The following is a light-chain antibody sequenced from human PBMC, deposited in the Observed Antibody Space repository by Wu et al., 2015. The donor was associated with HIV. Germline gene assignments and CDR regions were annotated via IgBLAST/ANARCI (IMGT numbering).Light chain of an antibody. J-gene: IGKJ4*01. V-gene: IGKV1-8*01. CDR1: QGISSY. CDR3: QQYYSYPLLT. CDR2: AAS. Sequence: IRMTQSPSSLSASTGDRVTITCRASQGISSYLAWYQQKPGKAPKLLIYAASTLQSGVPSRFSGSGSGTDFTLTISCLQSEDFATYYCQQYYSYPLLTFGGGTKVEIK.